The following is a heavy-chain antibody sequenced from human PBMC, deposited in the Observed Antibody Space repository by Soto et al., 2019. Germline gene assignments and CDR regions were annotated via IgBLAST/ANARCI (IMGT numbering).Heavy chain of an antibody. CDR2: IYSAGST. CDR3: ARAREPEYSSSNFFDY. D-gene: IGHD6-6*01. V-gene: IGHV3-53*02. CDR1: GLTVSRTQ. J-gene: IGHJ4*02. Sequence: EVQLVETGGGLIQPGGSLRLSCAASGLTVSRTQMAWVRQVPGKGLQWVSVIYSAGSTYYANAVKGRFTISRDISENKIYLDLSRVTGDDTAIYYCARAREPEYSSSNFFDYWGRGILVTVSS.